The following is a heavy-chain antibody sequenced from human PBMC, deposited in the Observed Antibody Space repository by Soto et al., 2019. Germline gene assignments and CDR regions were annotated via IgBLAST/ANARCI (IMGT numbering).Heavy chain of an antibody. CDR1: GGSISSGGYS. Sequence: SETLSLTCAVSGGSISSGGYSWSWIRQPPGKGLEWIGYIYHSGSTYYNPSLKSRVTISVDRSKNQFSLKLSSVTAADTAVYYCARSPGQLWLTVKSLYYFDYWGQGTLVTVSS. CDR3: ARSPGQLWLTVKSLYYFDY. CDR2: IYHSGST. D-gene: IGHD5-18*01. V-gene: IGHV4-30-2*01. J-gene: IGHJ4*02.